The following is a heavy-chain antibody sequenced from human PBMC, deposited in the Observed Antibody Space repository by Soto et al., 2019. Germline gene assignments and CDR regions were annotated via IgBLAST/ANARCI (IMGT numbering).Heavy chain of an antibody. CDR3: SRTFLAVADNYCMDV. CDR1: SGSISSSNW. CDR2: IYHSGST. D-gene: IGHD6-19*01. Sequence: SETLSLTCAVSSGSISSSNWWSWVRQPPGKGLEWIGEIYHSGSTNYNPSLKSRVTISVDKSKNQFSLKLSSVTAADTAVYYCSRTFLAVADNYCMDVWGKGTTVTVSS. V-gene: IGHV4-4*02. J-gene: IGHJ6*03.